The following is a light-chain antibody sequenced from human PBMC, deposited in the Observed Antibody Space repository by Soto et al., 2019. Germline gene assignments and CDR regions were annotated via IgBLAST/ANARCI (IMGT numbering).Light chain of an antibody. Sequence: QSALTQPASVSGSPGQSITISCTGTSSDVGGFNYVSWYQQHPDKAPKLMIYEVSNRPSGVSNRFSGSKSGNTASLTISGLQNEDEDDYYCRSYTSSSTVVFGGGTKLTVL. J-gene: IGLJ3*02. CDR3: RSYTSSSTVV. V-gene: IGLV2-14*01. CDR1: SSDVGGFNY. CDR2: EVS.